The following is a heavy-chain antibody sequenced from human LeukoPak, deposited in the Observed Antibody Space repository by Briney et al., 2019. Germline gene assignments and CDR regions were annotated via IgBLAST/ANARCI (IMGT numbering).Heavy chain of an antibody. J-gene: IGHJ4*02. CDR3: ARGDAFSGDH. Sequence: PGGSLRLSCAASGFTFRNFWMSWVRQAPGRGLEWVANIHPEGNEKYHVEAVKGRFTISRDNAKSSLFLQMNGLRAEDTAVYYCARGDAFSGDHWGQGTLVTVSS. CDR2: IHPEGNEK. CDR1: GFTFRNFW. V-gene: IGHV3-7*04.